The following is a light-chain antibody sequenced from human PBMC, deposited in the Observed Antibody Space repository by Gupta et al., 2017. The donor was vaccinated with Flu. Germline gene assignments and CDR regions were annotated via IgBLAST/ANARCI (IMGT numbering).Light chain of an antibody. CDR2: KAS. J-gene: IGKJ1*01. V-gene: IGKV1-5*03. Sequence: DIQMTQSPSTLSASVGDRVTITCRASQSISSWLAWYQQKPGKAPKLLIYKASSLESGVPSRFRGSGSGTEFTLTISSLQPDDFATYYCQQYNSYSWTFGQGTKVEI. CDR3: QQYNSYSWT. CDR1: QSISSW.